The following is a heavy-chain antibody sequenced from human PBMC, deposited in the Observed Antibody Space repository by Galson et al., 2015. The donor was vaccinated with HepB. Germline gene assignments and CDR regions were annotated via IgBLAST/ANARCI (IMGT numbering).Heavy chain of an antibody. CDR2: INAGNGNT. CDR1: GYTFTSYA. D-gene: IGHD3-22*01. CDR3: ATLGSSGYSYYGMDV. V-gene: IGHV1-3*01. Sequence: SVKVSCKASGYTFTSYAMHWVRQAPGQRLEWMGWINAGNGNTKYSQKFQGRVTITRDTSASTAYMELSSLRSEDTAVYYCATLGSSGYSYYGMDVWGQGTTVTVSS. J-gene: IGHJ6*02.